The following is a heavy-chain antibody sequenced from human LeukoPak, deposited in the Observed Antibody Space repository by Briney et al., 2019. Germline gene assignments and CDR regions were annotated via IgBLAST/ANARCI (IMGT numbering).Heavy chain of an antibody. CDR1: GYRFTSYD. Sequence: GASVKVSCKASGYRFTSYDMHWVRQAPGQGLEWMGIINPSGGSTSYAQRFQGRVAMTRDTSTTTVYMEVNSLTSEDTAVYFCARDGPTAAPFDYWGQGTLVNVSS. CDR3: ARDGPTAAPFDY. CDR2: INPSGGST. J-gene: IGHJ4*02. V-gene: IGHV1-46*01. D-gene: IGHD2-2*01.